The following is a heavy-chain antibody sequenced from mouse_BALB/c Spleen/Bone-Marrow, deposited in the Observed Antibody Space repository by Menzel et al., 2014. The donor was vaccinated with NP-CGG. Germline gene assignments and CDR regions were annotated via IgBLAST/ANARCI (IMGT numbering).Heavy chain of an antibody. CDR1: GFTFSSFG. D-gene: IGHD2-14*01. CDR3: ARDRYDEYFDV. J-gene: IGHJ1*01. CDR2: ISSGSSTI. V-gene: IGHV5-17*02. Sequence: EVMLVESGGGLVQPGGSRKLSCAASGFTFSSFGMHWVRQAPEKGLEWVAYISSGSSTIYYADTVKGRFTISRDNPKNTLFLQMTNLRSEDTAMYYCARDRYDEYFDVWGAGTTVTVSS.